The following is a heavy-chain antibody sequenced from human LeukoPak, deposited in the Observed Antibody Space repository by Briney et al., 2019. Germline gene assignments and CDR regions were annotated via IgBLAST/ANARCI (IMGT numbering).Heavy chain of an antibody. Sequence: PSETLSLTCTVSGGSIRSSYYYWGWIRQPPGKGLEWIGEINHSGSTNYNPSLKSRVTISVDTSKNQFSLKLSSVTAADTAVYYCARRGYYYDSSGYPQRRAEYFQHWGQGTLVTVSS. V-gene: IGHV4-39*07. CDR1: GGSIRSSYYY. J-gene: IGHJ1*01. D-gene: IGHD3-22*01. CDR2: INHSGST. CDR3: ARRGYYYDSSGYPQRRAEYFQH.